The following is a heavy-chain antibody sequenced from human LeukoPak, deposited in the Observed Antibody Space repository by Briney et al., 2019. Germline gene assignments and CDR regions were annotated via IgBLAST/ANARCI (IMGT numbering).Heavy chain of an antibody. J-gene: IGHJ4*02. CDR3: ARDNMGFDY. D-gene: IGHD2/OR15-2a*01. CDR2: ITSSSSSI. Sequence: GGSLRLSCAASGFTFNTYSMNWVRQAPGKGLEWVSYITSSSSSIYYADAVKGRFTISRDNAKNSLYLQMNSLRAEDTAVYYCARDNMGFDYWGQGTLVTVYS. V-gene: IGHV3-48*01. CDR1: GFTFNTYS.